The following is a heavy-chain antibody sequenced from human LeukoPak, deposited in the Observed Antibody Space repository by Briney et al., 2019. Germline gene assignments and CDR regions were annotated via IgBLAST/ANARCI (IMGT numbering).Heavy chain of an antibody. Sequence: SQTLSLTCTVSGGSISSGDYYWGWHGQPPGKDREGIGYIYYSGSNYYNPSLKSRVTISVDTSKNQFSLKLSSVTAADTAVYYCARGGGYGDHDYWGQGTLVTVSS. V-gene: IGHV4-30-4*08. CDR3: ARGGGYGDHDY. CDR2: IYYSGSN. CDR1: GGSISSGDYY. D-gene: IGHD4-17*01. J-gene: IGHJ4*02.